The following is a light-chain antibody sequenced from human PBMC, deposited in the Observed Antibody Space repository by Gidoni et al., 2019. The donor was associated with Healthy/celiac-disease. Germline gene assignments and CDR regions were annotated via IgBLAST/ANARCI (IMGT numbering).Light chain of an antibody. V-gene: IGKV3-20*01. CDR2: GAS. CDR3: QQYGSAPPAT. CDR1: QSVSSSY. J-gene: IGKJ1*01. Sequence: EIVLTQSHVTLSLSPGERATLSCRASQSVSSSYLAWYQQKPAQAPRLLIYGASSRATGSPDRFSGSGSGTDFTLTISRLEPEDFAVYYCQQYGSAPPATFGQGTKVEIK.